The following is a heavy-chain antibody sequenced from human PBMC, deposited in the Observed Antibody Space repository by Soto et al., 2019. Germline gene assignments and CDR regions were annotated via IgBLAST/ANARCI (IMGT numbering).Heavy chain of an antibody. CDR2: IYYREST. D-gene: IGHD3-10*01. V-gene: IGHV4-59*01. J-gene: IGHJ6*02. CDR1: GGSISSYY. CDR3: ARALIYGSGCYYSRTLYYYYGMDV. Sequence: SETLSLTCTVSGGSISSYYWSWIRQPPGKGLKWIGYIYYRESTNYNPSLKSRVTISVDTSKNQFSLKLSSVTAADTAVYYCARALIYGSGCYYSRTLYYYYGMDVWGQGTTVTVSS.